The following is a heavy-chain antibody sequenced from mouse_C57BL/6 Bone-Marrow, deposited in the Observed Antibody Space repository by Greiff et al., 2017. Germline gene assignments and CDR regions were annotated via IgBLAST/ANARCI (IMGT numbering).Heavy chain of an antibody. D-gene: IGHD1-1*01. CDR3: ASNGSSCYAMDY. J-gene: IGHJ4*01. Sequence: EVQGVESGGDLVKPGGSLKLSCAASGFTFSSYGMSWVRQTPDKRLEWVATISSGGSYTYYPDSVKGRFTISRDNAKNTLYLQMSSLQSEDTAMYYCASNGSSCYAMDYWGQGTSVTVSS. CDR1: GFTFSSYG. CDR2: ISSGGSYT. V-gene: IGHV5-6*01.